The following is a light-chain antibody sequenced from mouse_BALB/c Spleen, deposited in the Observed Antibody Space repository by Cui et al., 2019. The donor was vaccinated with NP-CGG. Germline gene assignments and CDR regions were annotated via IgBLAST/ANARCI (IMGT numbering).Light chain of an antibody. V-gene: IGLV1*01. CDR3: ALWYSNHWV. Sequence: QAVVTQKLALTTSPGETVTLTCRSSTGAVTTSNYANWVQEKPDHLFTGLIGGTNNRAPGVPARFSGSLIGDKAALTITGAQTEDEAIYFCALWYSNHWVFGGGTKLTVL. J-gene: IGLJ1*01. CDR1: TGAVTTSNY. CDR2: GTN.